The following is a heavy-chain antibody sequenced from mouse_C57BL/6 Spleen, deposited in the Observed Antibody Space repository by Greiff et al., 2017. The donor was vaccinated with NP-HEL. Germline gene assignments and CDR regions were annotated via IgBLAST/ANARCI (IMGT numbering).Heavy chain of an antibody. CDR3: AREDDGSSYWFAY. CDR2: IYPRSGNT. V-gene: IGHV1-81*01. D-gene: IGHD1-1*01. Sequence: QVQLKQSGAELARPGASVKLSCKASGYTFTSYGISWVKQRTGQGLEWIGEIYPRSGNTYYNEKFKGKATLTADKSSSTAYMELRSLTSEDSAVYFCAREDDGSSYWFAYWGQGTLVTVSA. J-gene: IGHJ3*01. CDR1: GYTFTSYG.